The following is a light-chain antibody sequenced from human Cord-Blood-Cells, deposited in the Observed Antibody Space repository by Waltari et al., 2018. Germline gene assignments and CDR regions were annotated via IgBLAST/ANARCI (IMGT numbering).Light chain of an antibody. V-gene: IGLV2-23*01. Sequence: QSDLTQPASVSGSPGPSSTIPCTGTSTHVRSSNLVTWYQQHPGKAPKLMIYEGSKRHSGVSNRFSGSKSGNTASLTIAGLQAEDEADYYCCSYAGSSVVVFGGGTKLTVL. CDR2: EGS. CDR3: CSYAGSSVVV. CDR1: STHVRSSNL. J-gene: IGLJ2*01.